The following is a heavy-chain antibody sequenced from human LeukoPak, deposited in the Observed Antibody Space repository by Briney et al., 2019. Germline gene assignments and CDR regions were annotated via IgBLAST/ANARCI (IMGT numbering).Heavy chain of an antibody. J-gene: IGHJ4*02. CDR1: GYTFTSYY. CDR2: INPSGGST. V-gene: IGHV1-46*01. D-gene: IGHD4-17*01. CDR3: ARDRYYGDYSH. Sequence: ASVKVSCKASGYTFTSYYMHWVRQAPGQGLEWMGIINPSGGSTSYAQKFQGRVTMTRDTSTSTAYMELRSLRSDDTAVYYCARDRYYGDYSHWGQGTLVTVSS.